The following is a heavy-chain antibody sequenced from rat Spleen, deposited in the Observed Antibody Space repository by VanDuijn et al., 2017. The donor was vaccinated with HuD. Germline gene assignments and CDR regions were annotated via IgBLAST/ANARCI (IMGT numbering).Heavy chain of an antibody. D-gene: IGHD1-2*01. CDR1: GFTFSSYW. V-gene: IGHV5-58*01. CDR3: AKDRDYSRPSGYFDY. CDR2: INTDGGST. Sequence: EVQLVESGGGLVQPGRSLKLSCVASGFTFSSYWMYWIRQAPGKGLEWVSSINTDGGSTYYPDSVKGRFTISRDNAENTVYLQMNSLRSEDTATYYCAKDRDYSRPSGYFDYWGQGVMVTVSS. J-gene: IGHJ2*01.